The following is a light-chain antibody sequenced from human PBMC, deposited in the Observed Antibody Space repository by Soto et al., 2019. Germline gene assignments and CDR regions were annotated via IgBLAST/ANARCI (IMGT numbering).Light chain of an antibody. V-gene: IGKV2-28*01. CDR1: QSLPHSNGYNY. CDR2: LGS. J-gene: IGKJ4*02. Sequence: DIVMTQSPLSLPVTPGEPASISCRSSQSLPHSNGYNYLDWYLQKPGQSPQLLIYLGSNRASGVTDRFSGSGSGTDFTLKISRVEAEDVGVYYCMQALQTPRLTFGGGTKVEIK. CDR3: MQALQTPRLT.